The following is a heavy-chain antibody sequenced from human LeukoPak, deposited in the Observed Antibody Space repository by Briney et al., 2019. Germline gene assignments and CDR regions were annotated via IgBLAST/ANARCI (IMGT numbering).Heavy chain of an antibody. CDR3: ARVDGEYYDFWSGYSWNAFDI. V-gene: IGHV1-46*01. J-gene: IGHJ3*02. Sequence: ASVKVSCKASGYTFTSYYMHWVRQAPGQGLEWMGIINPSGGSTSYAQKFQGRVTMTRDTSISTAYMELSRLRSDDTAVYYCARVDGEYYDFWSGYSWNAFDIWGQGTIVTVSS. CDR2: INPSGGST. D-gene: IGHD3-3*01. CDR1: GYTFTSYY.